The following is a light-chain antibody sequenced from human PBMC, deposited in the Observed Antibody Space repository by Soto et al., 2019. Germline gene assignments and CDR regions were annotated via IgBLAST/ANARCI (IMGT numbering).Light chain of an antibody. CDR3: SSYAVTNIFV. CDR2: EVS. V-gene: IGLV2-8*01. CDR1: RSYVGGYNY. J-gene: IGLJ1*01. Sequence: SVLTQPPSASGAPGQSFTICFTGTRSYVGGYNYVSWYQQHPGKAPKVIIYEVSKRPSGVPDRFSGSKSGSTASLTVSGLQAEDEADYYCSSYAVTNIFVFGTGTKVTVL.